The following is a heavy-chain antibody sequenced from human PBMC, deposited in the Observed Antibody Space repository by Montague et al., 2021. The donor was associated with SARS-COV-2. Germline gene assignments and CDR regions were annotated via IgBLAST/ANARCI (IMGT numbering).Heavy chain of an antibody. CDR3: AKQSGAGVVVDWYVVL. V-gene: IGHV3-23*01. J-gene: IGHJ2*01. CDR1: GFAFNNFA. D-gene: IGHD3-10*01. CDR2: IFGSGAGT. Sequence: SLRLSCAASGFAFNNFAMTWVRQPPGKGLEWVSSIFGSGAGTYYADSVKGRFTISRDNSRNTLYLQMNSLRAEDTAKYYCAKQSGAGVVVDWYVVLWGRGTVVSVSS.